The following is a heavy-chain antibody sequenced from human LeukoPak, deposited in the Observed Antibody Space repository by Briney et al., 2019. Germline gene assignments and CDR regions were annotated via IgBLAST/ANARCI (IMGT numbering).Heavy chain of an antibody. Sequence: GGSLRLSWAASGFTFSDYYLSWMREAPAEGLWKVLYISSSGSTIYYADSVKGRFTISRDNAKNSLYMQMNSLRAEDTAVYYSAREYYYEGLVFDYWGQGTLVTVSS. V-gene: IGHV3-11*04. J-gene: IGHJ4*02. D-gene: IGHD3-22*01. CDR1: GFTFSDYY. CDR2: ISSSGSTI. CDR3: AREYYYEGLVFDY.